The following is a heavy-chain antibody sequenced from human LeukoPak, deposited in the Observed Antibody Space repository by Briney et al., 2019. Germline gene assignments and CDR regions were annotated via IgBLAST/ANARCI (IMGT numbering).Heavy chain of an antibody. V-gene: IGHV4-39*01. CDR2: IYYSGST. CDR3: ARLPFTMVRGVIPHWFDP. D-gene: IGHD3-10*01. Sequence: PSETLSLTCTVSGGSISSSSYYWGWIRQPPGKGLGWIGSIYYSGSTYYNPSLKSRVTISVDTSKNQFSLKLSSVTAADTAVYYCARLPFTMVRGVIPHWFDPWGQGTLVTVSS. J-gene: IGHJ5*02. CDR1: GGSISSSSYY.